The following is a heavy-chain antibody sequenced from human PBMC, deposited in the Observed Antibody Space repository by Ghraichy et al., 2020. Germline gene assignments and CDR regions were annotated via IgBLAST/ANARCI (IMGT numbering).Heavy chain of an antibody. CDR1: GGSISSSSYY. D-gene: IGHD5-18*01. Sequence: SETLSLTCTVSGGSISSSSYYWGWIRQPPGKGLEWIGSIYYSGSTYYNPSLKSRVTISVDTSKNQFSLKLSSVTAADTAVYYCAAIDAAMVTYYFDYWGQGTLVTVS. CDR3: AAIDAAMVTYYFDY. CDR2: IYYSGST. V-gene: IGHV4-39*01. J-gene: IGHJ4*02.